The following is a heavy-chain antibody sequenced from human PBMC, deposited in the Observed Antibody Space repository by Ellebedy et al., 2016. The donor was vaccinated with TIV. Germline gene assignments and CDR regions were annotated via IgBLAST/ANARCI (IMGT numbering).Heavy chain of an antibody. CDR2: INYGGNT. D-gene: IGHD6-13*01. CDR1: GGSISSSSYH. J-gene: IGHJ4*02. Sequence: SETLSLTCTVSGGSISSSSYHWAWIRQPPGKGLEWIGSINYGGNTYYNPSLKSRVSISVDTSKNQFSLKLSSVTAADTAVYYCARPVSSWYSGFDYWGQGALVTVSS. CDR3: ARPVSSWYSGFDY. V-gene: IGHV4-39*01.